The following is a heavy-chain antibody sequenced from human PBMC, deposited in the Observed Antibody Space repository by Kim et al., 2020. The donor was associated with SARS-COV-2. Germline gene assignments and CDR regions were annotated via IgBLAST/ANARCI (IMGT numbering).Heavy chain of an antibody. CDR3: AKGQSGTRQERYSDY. D-gene: IGHD1-26*01. Sequence: GGSLRLSCAASGYTFSSYAMTWVRQAPGKGLEWVAAVSAAGLRTYYADSLKGRFTISRDNSKKTVNRQMNSLRPEDSAVYYCAKGQSGTRQERYSDYWG. CDR2: VSAAGLRT. J-gene: IGHJ4*01. CDR1: GYTFSSYA. V-gene: IGHV3-23*01.